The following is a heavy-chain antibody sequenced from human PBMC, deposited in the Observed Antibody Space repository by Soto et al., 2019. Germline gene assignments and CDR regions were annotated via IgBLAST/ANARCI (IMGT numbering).Heavy chain of an antibody. CDR1: GFTFSSYS. V-gene: IGHV3-21*01. J-gene: IGHJ6*02. Sequence: PGGSLRLSCAASGFTFSSYSMNWVRQAPGKGLEWVSSISSSSSYIYYADSVKGRFTISRDNAKNSLYLQMNSLRAEDTAVYYCARDPVLRYFDWLLSGLSGPGDVWGQGTTVTVSS. CDR2: ISSSSSYI. CDR3: ARDPVLRYFDWLLSGLSGPGDV. D-gene: IGHD3-9*01.